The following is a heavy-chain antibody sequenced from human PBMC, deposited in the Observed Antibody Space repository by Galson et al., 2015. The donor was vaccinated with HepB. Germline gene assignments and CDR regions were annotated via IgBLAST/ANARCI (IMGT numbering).Heavy chain of an antibody. V-gene: IGHV4-59*01. Sequence: ETLSLTCTVSGGSISSYYWSWIRQPPGKGLEWIGYIYYSGSTNYNPSLKSRVTISVDTSKNQFSLKLSSVTAADTAVYYCAREGYYDYIWGSYRYNAFDIWGQGTMVTVSS. CDR3: AREGYYDYIWGSYRYNAFDI. CDR2: IYYSGST. J-gene: IGHJ3*02. D-gene: IGHD3-16*02. CDR1: GGSISSYY.